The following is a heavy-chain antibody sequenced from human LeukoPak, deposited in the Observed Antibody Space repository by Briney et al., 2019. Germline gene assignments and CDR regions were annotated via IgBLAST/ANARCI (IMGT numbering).Heavy chain of an antibody. J-gene: IGHJ4*02. CDR2: IIPIFGTA. D-gene: IGHD5-12*01. V-gene: IGHV1-69*06. CDR1: GGTFSSYA. Sequence: SVKVSCKASGGTFSSYAISWVRQAPGQGLEWMGGIIPIFGTANYAQKFQGRVTITADKSTSTAYMELSSLRSEDTAVYDCVRDKGYSGYDWSFDYWGQGTLVTVSS. CDR3: VRDKGYSGYDWSFDY.